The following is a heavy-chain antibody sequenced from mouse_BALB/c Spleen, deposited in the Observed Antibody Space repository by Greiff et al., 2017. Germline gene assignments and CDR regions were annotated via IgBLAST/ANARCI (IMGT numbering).Heavy chain of an antibody. Sequence: VQLQESGPGLVQPSQSLSITCTVSGFSLTSYGLPWVRQSPGKGLEWLGVIWSGGSTYYNAAFISRLSISKYNSKSQVFFKMNSLQADDTAIYYCARNTPYGNYYFDYWGQGTTLTVSS. CDR1: GFSLTSYG. V-gene: IGHV2-4-1*01. D-gene: IGHD2-1*01. CDR3: ARNTPYGNYYFDY. J-gene: IGHJ2*01. CDR2: IWSGGST.